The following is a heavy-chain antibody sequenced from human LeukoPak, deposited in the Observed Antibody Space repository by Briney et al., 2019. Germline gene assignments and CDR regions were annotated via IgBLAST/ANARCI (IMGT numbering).Heavy chain of an antibody. CDR1: GFXFSSYA. Sequence: PGRSLRLSCAASGFXFSSYAMHWVRQAPGKGLEWVAVISYDGSNKYYADSVKGRFTISRDNSKNTLYLQMNSLRAEDTAVYYCARESDSSGYFDYWGQGTLVTVSS. V-gene: IGHV3-30-3*01. CDR3: ARESDSSGYFDY. CDR2: ISYDGSNK. D-gene: IGHD3-22*01. J-gene: IGHJ4*02.